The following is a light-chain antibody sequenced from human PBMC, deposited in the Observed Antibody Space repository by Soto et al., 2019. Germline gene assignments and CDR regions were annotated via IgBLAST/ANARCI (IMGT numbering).Light chain of an antibody. V-gene: IGKV3-11*01. CDR2: DAS. CDR3: QQRSNWHPFT. CDR1: RSVSRY. Sequence: EIVLTQSPATLSLSPGERATLSCRSSRSVSRYLAWYQQKPGQAPRLLIFDASNRATGIPARFSGSGSGTEFTLTISSLEPEDFAVYYCQQRSNWHPFTFGPGTKVEIK. J-gene: IGKJ3*01.